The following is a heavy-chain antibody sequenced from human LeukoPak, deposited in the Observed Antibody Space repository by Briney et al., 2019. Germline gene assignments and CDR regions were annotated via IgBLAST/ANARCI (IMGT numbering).Heavy chain of an antibody. Sequence: SETLSFTCAVYGGSFSGYYWSWIRQPPGKGLEWIGEINHSGSTNYNPSLKSRVTISVDTSKNQFSLKLSSVTAADTAVYYCARVDYDDAFDIWGQGTMVTVSS. J-gene: IGHJ3*02. V-gene: IGHV4-34*01. CDR1: GGSFSGYY. D-gene: IGHD4-17*01. CDR3: ARVDYDDAFDI. CDR2: INHSGST.